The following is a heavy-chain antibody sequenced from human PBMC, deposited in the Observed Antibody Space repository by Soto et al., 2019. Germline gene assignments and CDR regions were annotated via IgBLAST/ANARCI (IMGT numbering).Heavy chain of an antibody. CDR3: PRLRFVSSRYYRYCYGMDV. CDR1: EDSFSNYW. D-gene: IGHD3-22*01. V-gene: IGHV5-10-1*03. CDR2: NDPSDSYT. Sequence: EVQLVQSGAEVKKPGEALRISCKGSEDSFSNYWISWVRQMPGKGLEWMGGNDPSDSYTNYSPSFKGHVTISVDKSTTTANLRWSSLKASDTAMYYCPRLRFVSSRYYRYCYGMDVWGQGTTVTVSS. J-gene: IGHJ6*02.